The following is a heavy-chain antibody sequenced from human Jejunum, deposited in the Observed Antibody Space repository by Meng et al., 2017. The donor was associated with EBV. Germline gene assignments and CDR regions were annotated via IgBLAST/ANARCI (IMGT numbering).Heavy chain of an antibody. CDR2: IYYSVST. Sequence: QLQLQESGPGLVKASENLSLTCNVSCVSMGNFYWSWFRQPPGKGLEWIGYIYYSVSTNYNPSLKSRVTISVDTSKNQFSLSLSSVTAADTAVYYCARGGGRPEYWGQGILVTVSS. J-gene: IGHJ4*02. CDR3: ARGGGRPEY. CDR1: CVSMGNFY. V-gene: IGHV4-59*01. D-gene: IGHD3-10*01.